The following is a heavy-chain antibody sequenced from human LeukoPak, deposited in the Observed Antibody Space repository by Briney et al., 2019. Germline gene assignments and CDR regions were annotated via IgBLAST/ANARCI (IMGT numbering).Heavy chain of an antibody. CDR1: GFTVSSNY. D-gene: IGHD3-22*01. Sequence: GVSLRLSCAASGFTVSSNYMSWVRQAPGKGLEWVSVIYSGGSTYYADSGKGRFTISRDNSKNTLYLQMNSLRAEDTAVYYCASRLTYYYDSSGYYWGDYWGQGTLVTVSS. V-gene: IGHV3-66*01. J-gene: IGHJ4*02. CDR3: ASRLTYYYDSSGYYWGDY. CDR2: IYSGGST.